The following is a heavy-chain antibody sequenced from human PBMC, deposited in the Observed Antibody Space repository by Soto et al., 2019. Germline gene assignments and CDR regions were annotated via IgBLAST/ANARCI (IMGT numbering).Heavy chain of an antibody. CDR2: IYYSGST. J-gene: IGHJ5*02. CDR3: ASTREYSRKRGLNWFGH. Sequence: PSETLSLTCTVSGGSISSRGHYWSWIRQHPGKGLEWIGYIYYSGSTYYNPSLKSRVTISVDTSKNQFSLKLSSVTAADTAVYYCASTREYSRKRGLNWFGHWGQGTLVAVS. CDR1: GGSISSRGHY. V-gene: IGHV4-31*03. D-gene: IGHD6-6*01.